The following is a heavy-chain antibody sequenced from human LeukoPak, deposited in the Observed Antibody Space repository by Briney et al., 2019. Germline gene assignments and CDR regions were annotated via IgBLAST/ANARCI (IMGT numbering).Heavy chain of an antibody. CDR1: EFTFSSYT. CDR2: ISSSGSTI. CDR3: AKSRTVVIPLDY. Sequence: GGSLRLSCAASEFTFSSYTMNWVRQAPGKGLEWVSYISSSGSTIYYADSVKGRFTISRDNAKNSLYLQMTTLRAEDTAVYYCAKSRTVVIPLDYWGQGSLVTVSS. J-gene: IGHJ4*02. V-gene: IGHV3-48*04. D-gene: IGHD4-23*01.